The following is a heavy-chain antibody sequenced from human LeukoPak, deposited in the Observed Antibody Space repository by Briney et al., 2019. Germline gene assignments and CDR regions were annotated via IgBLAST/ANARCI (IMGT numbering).Heavy chain of an antibody. V-gene: IGHV4-30-2*01. CDR2: IYQSGTT. D-gene: IGHD3-3*01. J-gene: IGHJ5*02. Sequence: PSETLSLTCTVSGVSISSGGYYWSWIRQPPGKGLEWIGYIYQSGTTYYNPSLKSRVTISVDTSKNQFSLKLSSVTAADTAVYYCARRRGFWSGYPKNWFDPWGQGTLVTVSS. CDR3: ARRRGFWSGYPKNWFDP. CDR1: GVSISSGGYY.